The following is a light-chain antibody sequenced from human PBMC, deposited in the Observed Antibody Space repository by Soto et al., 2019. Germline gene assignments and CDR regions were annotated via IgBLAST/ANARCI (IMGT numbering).Light chain of an antibody. CDR2: KAS. V-gene: IGKV1-5*03. Sequence: IQMTTSPSTLSASIGDRVTITCRASQSISSLLAWYQQKPGKAPKLLIYKASTLKSGVPSRFSGSGSGTEFTLTISSLQPDDFATYYCQHYNSYSEAFGQGTKVDI. CDR1: QSISSL. CDR3: QHYNSYSEA. J-gene: IGKJ1*01.